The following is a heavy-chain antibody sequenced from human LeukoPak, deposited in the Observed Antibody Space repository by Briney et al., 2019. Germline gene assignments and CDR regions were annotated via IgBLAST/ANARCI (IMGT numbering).Heavy chain of an antibody. J-gene: IGHJ4*02. Sequence: PSETLSLTCTVSGGSISNYYWSWIRQPPGKGLEWIGYIYYSGSTNYNPSLKSRVTISVDTSKNQFSLKLSSVTAADTAVYYCARGPQQLAYWGQGTLVTVSS. D-gene: IGHD6-13*01. CDR2: IYYSGST. V-gene: IGHV4-59*01. CDR3: ARGPQQLAY. CDR1: GGSISNYY.